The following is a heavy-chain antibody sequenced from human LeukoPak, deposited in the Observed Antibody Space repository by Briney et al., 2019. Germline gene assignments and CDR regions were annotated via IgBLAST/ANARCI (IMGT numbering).Heavy chain of an antibody. CDR1: GFTFSSYG. CDR3: ARLLAPNYYYYYYMDV. V-gene: IGHV3-23*01. CDR2: ISGSGGST. J-gene: IGHJ6*03. D-gene: IGHD3-22*01. Sequence: PGGSLRLSCAASGFTFSSYGMSWVRQAPGKGLEWVSAISGSGGSTYYADSVKGRFTISRDNSKNTLYLQMNSLRAEDTAVYYCARLLAPNYYYYYYMDVWGKGTTVTISS.